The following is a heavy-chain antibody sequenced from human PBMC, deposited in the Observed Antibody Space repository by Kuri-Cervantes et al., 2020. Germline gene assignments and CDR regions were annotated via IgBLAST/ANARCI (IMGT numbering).Heavy chain of an antibody. CDR3: ARGGYSSGWNNYYYGMDV. Sequence: SSVKVSCKASGYTFTSYGISWVRQAPGQGLEWMGGIIPIFGTANYAQKFQGRVTITADESTSTAYMELSRLRSEDTAVYYCARGGYSSGWNNYYYGMDVWGQGTTVTVSS. CDR1: GYTFTSYG. D-gene: IGHD6-19*01. V-gene: IGHV1-69*13. CDR2: IIPIFGTA. J-gene: IGHJ6*02.